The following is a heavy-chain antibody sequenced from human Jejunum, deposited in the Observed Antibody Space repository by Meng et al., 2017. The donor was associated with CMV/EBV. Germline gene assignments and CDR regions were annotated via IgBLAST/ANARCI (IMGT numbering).Heavy chain of an antibody. CDR1: GFTFDDYA. Sequence: GFTFDDYAMHWVRQAPGKGLEWVSRINWKSGKMAYADSVKGRFTISRDNAKNSLYLQMDSLRTEDTALYYCAKDGRSNSDYPYFDYWGQGTLVTVSS. J-gene: IGHJ4*02. CDR3: AKDGRSNSDYPYFDY. D-gene: IGHD2/OR15-2a*01. V-gene: IGHV3-9*01. CDR2: INWKSGKM.